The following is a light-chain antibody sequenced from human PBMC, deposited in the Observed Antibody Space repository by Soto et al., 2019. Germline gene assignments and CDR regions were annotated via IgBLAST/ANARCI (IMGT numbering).Light chain of an antibody. CDR1: QSVSNY. CDR3: QQRSNWPLLT. V-gene: IGKV3-11*01. Sequence: EIVLTQSPATLSLSPGESATLSCRASQSVSNYLAWYQQKPGQAPRLLIHDASNRAAGIPARFSGSGSGTDFTLTISSREPEDFAVYYCQQRSNWPLLTFGGGTKVEIK. CDR2: DAS. J-gene: IGKJ4*01.